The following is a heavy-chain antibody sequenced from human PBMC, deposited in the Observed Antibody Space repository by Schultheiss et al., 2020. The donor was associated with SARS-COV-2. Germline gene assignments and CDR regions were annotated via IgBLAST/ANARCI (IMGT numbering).Heavy chain of an antibody. Sequence: SETLSLTCAVYGGSFSGYYWSWIRQPPGKGLEWIGEINHSGSTNYNPSLKSRVTISVDKSKNQFSLKLSSVTAADTAVYYCARLSSSSPNYYYYYMDVWGKGTTVTVSS. CDR1: GGSFSGYY. J-gene: IGHJ6*03. CDR3: ARLSSSSPNYYYYYMDV. V-gene: IGHV4-34*01. CDR2: INHSGST. D-gene: IGHD6-13*01.